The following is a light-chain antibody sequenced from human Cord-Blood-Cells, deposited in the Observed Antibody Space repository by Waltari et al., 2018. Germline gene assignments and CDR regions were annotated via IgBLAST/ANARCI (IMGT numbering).Light chain of an antibody. CDR1: SSDAGGYNY. V-gene: IGLV2-14*01. CDR2: DVS. J-gene: IGLJ1*01. CDR3: SSYTSSSTLYV. Sequence: QSALTQPASVSGSPGQSITISCTRTSSDAGGYNYVSCYQQHPGKAPKLMIYDVSNRPSGVSNRFSGSKSGNTASLTISGLQAEDEADYYCSSYTSSSTLYVFGTGTKVTVL.